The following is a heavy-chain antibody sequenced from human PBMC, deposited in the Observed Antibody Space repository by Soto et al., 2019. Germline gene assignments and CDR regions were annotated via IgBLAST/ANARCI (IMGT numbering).Heavy chain of an antibody. J-gene: IGHJ6*02. CDR2: IIPIFNTA. Sequence: GASVKVSCKASGGTFSNYAISWVRQAPGQGLEWMGGIIPIFNTANYAQKFQGRVTITADKSTSTAYMELSSLRSEDTAVHYCARGLVVPAGIRYYYYGMDVWGQGTTVTAP. D-gene: IGHD2-2*01. CDR1: GGTFSNYA. V-gene: IGHV1-69*06. CDR3: ARGLVVPAGIRYYYYGMDV.